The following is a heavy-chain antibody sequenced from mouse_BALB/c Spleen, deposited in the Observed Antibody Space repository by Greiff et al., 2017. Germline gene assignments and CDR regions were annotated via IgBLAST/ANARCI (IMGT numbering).Heavy chain of an antibody. J-gene: IGHJ3*01. CDR2: IRSKSNNYAT. Sequence: EVKVVESGGGLVQPKGSLKLSCAASGFTFTTYAMNWVRQAPGKGLEWVARIRSKSNNYATYYADSVKDRFTISRDDSQSMLYLQMNNLKTEDTAMDYCVRLGGAYWGQGTLVTVSA. V-gene: IGHV10-1*02. D-gene: IGHD3-3*01. CDR3: VRLGGAY. CDR1: GFTFTTYA.